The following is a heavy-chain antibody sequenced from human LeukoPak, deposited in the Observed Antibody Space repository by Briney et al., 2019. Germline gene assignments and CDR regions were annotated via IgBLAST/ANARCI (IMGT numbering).Heavy chain of an antibody. V-gene: IGHV1-69*06. CDR1: GGTFSSYA. Sequence: ASVKVSCKASGGTFSSYAISWVRQAPGQGLEWMGGIIPIFGTANYAQKFQGRVTITADKSTSTAYMELSSLRSEDTAVYYCARGIAVAGRYYYYYGMDVWGQGTTVTVSS. CDR3: ARGIAVAGRYYYYYGMDV. J-gene: IGHJ6*02. CDR2: IIPIFGTA. D-gene: IGHD6-19*01.